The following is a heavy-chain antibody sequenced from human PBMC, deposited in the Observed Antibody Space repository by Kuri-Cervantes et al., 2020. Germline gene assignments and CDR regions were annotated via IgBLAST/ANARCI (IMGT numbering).Heavy chain of an antibody. CDR1: GFSLSDYT. V-gene: IGHV3-48*01. D-gene: IGHD3-16*02. CDR3: AKDARLHLGELSS. Sequence: GESLKISCVVSGFSLSDYTMSWARQAPGMGLEWVAYISSTGTTIFYADSVKGRYTISRDNAKNSLFLQMNSLRVEDTALYYCAKDARLHLGELSSWGQGTMVTVSS. J-gene: IGHJ3*01. CDR2: ISSTGTTI.